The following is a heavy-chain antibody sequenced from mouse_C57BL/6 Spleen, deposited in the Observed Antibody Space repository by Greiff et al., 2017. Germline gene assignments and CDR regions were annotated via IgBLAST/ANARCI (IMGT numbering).Heavy chain of an antibody. J-gene: IGHJ4*01. V-gene: IGHV2-2*01. CDR2: IWSGGST. CDR3: ARNKDYSNYESAMDD. D-gene: IGHD2-5*01. Sequence: QVQLQQSGPGLVQPSQSLSITCTVSGFSLTSYGVHWVRQSPGKGLEWLGVIWSGGSTDYNAAFISRLSISKDNSKSQVFFKMNSLQADDTAIYYCARNKDYSNYESAMDDWGQGTSVTVSS. CDR1: GFSLTSYG.